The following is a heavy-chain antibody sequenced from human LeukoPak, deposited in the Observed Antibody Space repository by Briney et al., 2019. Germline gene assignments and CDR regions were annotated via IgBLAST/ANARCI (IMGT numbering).Heavy chain of an antibody. CDR2: ISSSSSYI. Sequence: GGSLRLSCAASGFTFSSYWMSWVRQAPGKGLEWVSSISSSSSYIYYADSVKGRFTISRDNAKNSLYLQMNSLRAEDTAVYYCARTPDSSGYYPYYYGMDVWGQGTTVTVSS. V-gene: IGHV3-21*01. J-gene: IGHJ6*02. D-gene: IGHD3-22*01. CDR1: GFTFSSYW. CDR3: ARTPDSSGYYPYYYGMDV.